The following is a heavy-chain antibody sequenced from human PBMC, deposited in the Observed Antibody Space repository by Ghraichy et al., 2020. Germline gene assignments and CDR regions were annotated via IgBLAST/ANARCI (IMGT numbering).Heavy chain of an antibody. D-gene: IGHD2-21*02. CDR1: GGTFSSYA. J-gene: IGHJ6*02. CDR2: IIPIFGTA. CDR3: ASVVVTADSPDYYYGMDV. Sequence: SVKVSCKASGGTFSSYAISWVRQAPGQGLEWMGGIIPIFGTANYAQKFQGRVTITADESTSTAYMELSSLGSEDTAVDYWASVVVTADSPDYYYGMDVWGQGTTVSVSS. V-gene: IGHV1-69*13.